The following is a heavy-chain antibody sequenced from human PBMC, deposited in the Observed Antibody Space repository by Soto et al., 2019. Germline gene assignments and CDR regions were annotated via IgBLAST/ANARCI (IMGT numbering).Heavy chain of an antibody. V-gene: IGHV1-3*04. CDR2: IDTNNGRT. D-gene: IGHD6-19*01. CDR1: GFTFTGSS. CDR3: ARRRCGRYVSQYSFDY. J-gene: IGHJ4*02. Sequence: ASVKVSCKASGFTFTGSSIHWVRQAPGQNLQWLGWIDTNNGRTKYSQRFQGRVTISRDTSASTAYMELNSLKSEDTAVYYYARRRCGRYVSQYSFDYWGQGTLVTVSS.